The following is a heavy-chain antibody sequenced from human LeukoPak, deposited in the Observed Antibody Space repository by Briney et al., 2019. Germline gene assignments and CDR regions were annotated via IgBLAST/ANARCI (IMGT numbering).Heavy chain of an antibody. V-gene: IGHV3-30*02. D-gene: IGHD3-22*01. CDR1: GFTFSTYD. J-gene: IGHJ4*02. Sequence: PGGSLRLSCAASGFTFSTYDMHWVRQAPGKGLEWLAFIRYDGSYQYYADSVNGRFTISRDNSKNTLYLQMNSLRPEDTAVYYCATPKADYYPFDYWSQGTLVTVSS. CDR3: ATPKADYYPFDY. CDR2: IRYDGSYQ.